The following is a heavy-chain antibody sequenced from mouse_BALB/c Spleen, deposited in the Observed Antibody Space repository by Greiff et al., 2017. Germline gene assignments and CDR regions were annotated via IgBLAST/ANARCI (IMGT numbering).Heavy chain of an antibody. CDR3: ARVLQRGYFDY. V-gene: IGHV5-12-1*01. CDR2: ISSGGGST. J-gene: IGHJ2*01. CDR1: GFAFSSYD. D-gene: IGHD1-1*01. Sequence: EVQVVESGGGLVKPGGSLKLSCAASGFAFSSYDMSWVRQTPEKRLEWVAYISSGGGSTYYPDTVKGRFTISRDNAKNTLYLQMSSLKSEDTAMYYCARVLQRGYFDYWGQGTTRTVSS.